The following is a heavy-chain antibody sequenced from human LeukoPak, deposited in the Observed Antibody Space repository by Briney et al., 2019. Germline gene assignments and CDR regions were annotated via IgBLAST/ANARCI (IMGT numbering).Heavy chain of an antibody. V-gene: IGHV4-31*03. J-gene: IGHJ4*02. Sequence: PSETLSLTCTVSGGSISSGGYYWSWIRQHPGKGLEWIGYIYYSGSTCYNPSLKSRVTISVDTSKNQFSLKLSSVTAADTAVYYCARQVRGVIIVLDYWGQGTLVTVSS. CDR2: IYYSGST. CDR1: GGSISSGGYY. CDR3: ARQVRGVIIVLDY. D-gene: IGHD3-10*01.